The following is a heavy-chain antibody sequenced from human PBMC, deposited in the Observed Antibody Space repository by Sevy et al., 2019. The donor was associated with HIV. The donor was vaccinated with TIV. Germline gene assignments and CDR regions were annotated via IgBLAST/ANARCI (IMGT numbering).Heavy chain of an antibody. Sequence: GGSLRLSCAAFGFTFSNVWMSWVRQAPGKGLEWISSIKSKTDGGTTDYAAPVKGRFTISRDDSKTTLYLQMNSLKIEDIAVYYCTTGGSLFQHWGQGTLVTVSS. V-gene: IGHV3-15*01. CDR1: GFTFSNVW. CDR3: TTGGSLFQH. J-gene: IGHJ1*01. D-gene: IGHD3-16*01. CDR2: IKSKTDGGTT.